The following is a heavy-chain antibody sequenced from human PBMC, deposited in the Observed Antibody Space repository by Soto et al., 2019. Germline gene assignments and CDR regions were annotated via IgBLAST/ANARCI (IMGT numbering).Heavy chain of an antibody. CDR2: IYWNDDN. CDR3: AHSRYSRSSFDY. V-gene: IGHV2-5*01. Sequence: SGPTLVNPRQTLTLTCVFSGFSLSTTGEGVAWIRQPPGKALEWLALIYWNDDNRYSPSLKSRLTITKDTSKNQVVLRMTNMDPVDTATYYCAHSRYSRSSFDYWGQGTLVTVSS. J-gene: IGHJ4*02. CDR1: GFSLSTTGEG. D-gene: IGHD6-6*01.